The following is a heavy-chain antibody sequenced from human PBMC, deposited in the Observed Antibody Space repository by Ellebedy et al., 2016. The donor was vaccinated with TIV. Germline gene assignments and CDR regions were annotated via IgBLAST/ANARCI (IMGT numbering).Heavy chain of an antibody. D-gene: IGHD5-18*01. CDR2: INWNGGST. Sequence: GESLKISCAASGFTFDDYGMSWVRQAPGKGLEWVSGINWNGGSTGYADSVKGRFTITRDNAKNSLYLQMNSLRAEDTAVYYCARDNSYGYYWGQGTLVTVSS. J-gene: IGHJ4*02. CDR3: ARDNSYGYY. CDR1: GFTFDDYG. V-gene: IGHV3-20*04.